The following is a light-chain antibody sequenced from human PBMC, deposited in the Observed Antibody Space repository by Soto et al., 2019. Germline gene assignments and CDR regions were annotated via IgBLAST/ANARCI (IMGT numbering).Light chain of an antibody. V-gene: IGKV3-11*01. J-gene: IGKJ4*01. CDR2: DAS. CDR3: QQYGSSPLT. Sequence: EIVLTQSPAPLSVSPGERATLSCRASQSVSSYLAWYQQKPGQAPRLLIYDASNRATGIPARFSGSGSGTDFTLTISSLEPEDVAVYYCQQYGSSPLTLGGGTKVDIK. CDR1: QSVSSY.